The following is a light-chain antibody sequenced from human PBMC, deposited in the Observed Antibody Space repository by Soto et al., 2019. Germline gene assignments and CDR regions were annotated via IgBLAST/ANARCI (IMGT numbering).Light chain of an antibody. V-gene: IGKV1-39*01. Sequence: DIQMTQSPSSLSASVGDRVTITCRASQSISSYLNWYQQKPGKAPKLLIYAASSLQSGVPSRFSGGGSGTDFTVTISSLQPEDFATYYCQQSYSTPPWTFGQGTKVEIK. CDR1: QSISSY. CDR3: QQSYSTPPWT. CDR2: AAS. J-gene: IGKJ1*01.